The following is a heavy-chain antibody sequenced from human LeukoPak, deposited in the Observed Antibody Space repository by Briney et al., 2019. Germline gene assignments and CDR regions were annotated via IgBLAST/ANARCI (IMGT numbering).Heavy chain of an antibody. Sequence: ASVKVSCKAFGYTFTGYYMHWVRQAPGQGLEWMGWINPNSGGTNYAQKFQGRVTMTRDTSISTAYMELSRLRSDDTAVYYCARDGDIAVEYMDVWGKGTTVTVSS. CDR1: GYTFTGYY. D-gene: IGHD6-19*01. J-gene: IGHJ6*03. CDR3: ARDGDIAVEYMDV. V-gene: IGHV1-2*02. CDR2: INPNSGGT.